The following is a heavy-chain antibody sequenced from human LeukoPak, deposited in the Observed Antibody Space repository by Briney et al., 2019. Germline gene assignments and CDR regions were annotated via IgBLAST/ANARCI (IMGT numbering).Heavy chain of an antibody. D-gene: IGHD2-15*01. CDR3: ARESFLVVVAATHYYGMDV. CDR1: GYTFTSYA. Sequence: GASVKVSCKASGYTFTSYAMHWVRQAPGQRLEWMGWSNAGNGNTKYSQEFQGRVTITRDTSASTAYMELRSLRSDDTAVYYCARESFLVVVAATHYYGMDVWGKGTTVTVS. CDR2: SNAGNGNT. V-gene: IGHV1-3*02. J-gene: IGHJ6*04.